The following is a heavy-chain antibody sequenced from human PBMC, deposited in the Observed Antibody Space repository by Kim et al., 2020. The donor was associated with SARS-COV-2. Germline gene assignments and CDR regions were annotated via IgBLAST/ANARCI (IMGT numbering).Heavy chain of an antibody. Sequence: GGSLRLSCAASGFTFSSYAMSWVRQAPGKGLEWVSAISGSGGSTYYADSVKGRFTISRDNSKNTLYLQMNSLRAEDTAVYYCAKDLADIVATIDFDYWGQGTLVTVSS. D-gene: IGHD5-12*01. J-gene: IGHJ4*02. CDR2: ISGSGGST. V-gene: IGHV3-23*01. CDR1: GFTFSSYA. CDR3: AKDLADIVATIDFDY.